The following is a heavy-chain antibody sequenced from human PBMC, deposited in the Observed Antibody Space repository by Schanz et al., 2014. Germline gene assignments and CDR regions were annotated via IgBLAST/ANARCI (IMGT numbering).Heavy chain of an antibody. CDR3: ARDDRFVEWSLLGS. J-gene: IGHJ5*02. CDR2: IIPILGIG. V-gene: IGHV1-69*08. D-gene: IGHD3-3*01. CDR1: GGTFSSYT. Sequence: QVQLVQSGAEVKKPGSSVKVSCKASGGTFSSYTISWVRQAPGQGPEWMGRIIPILGIGNDAQKFQGRVTITADKSTSTAYMELSSLRSEDTAVYYCARDDRFVEWSLLGSWGQGTLVTVSS.